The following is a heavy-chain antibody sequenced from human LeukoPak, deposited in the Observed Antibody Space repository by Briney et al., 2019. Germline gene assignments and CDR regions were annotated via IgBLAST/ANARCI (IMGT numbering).Heavy chain of an antibody. D-gene: IGHD3-10*01. CDR3: ARRLRGDYGSGSYYTRNWFDP. CDR1: GDSISSSSYY. CDR2: IYYSGST. Sequence: PSDTLSLTCTVSGDSISSSSYYWGWIRPPPGKGLEWIGSIYYSGSTYYNPSLKSRVTISVDTSKNQFSLKLSSVTAADTAVYYCARRLRGDYGSGSYYTRNWFDPWGQGTLVTVSS. J-gene: IGHJ5*02. V-gene: IGHV4-39*01.